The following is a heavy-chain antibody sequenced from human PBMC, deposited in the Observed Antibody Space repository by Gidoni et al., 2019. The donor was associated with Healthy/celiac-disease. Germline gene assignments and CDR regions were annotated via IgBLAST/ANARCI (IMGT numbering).Heavy chain of an antibody. J-gene: IGHJ4*02. V-gene: IGHV3-30*18. CDR2: ISYDGSNK. Sequence: QVQLVESGGGVVQPGRSLRLSCAASGFTFSSYGMPWVRQAPGKGLEWVAVISYDGSNKYYADSVKGRFTISRDNSKNTLYLQMNSLRAEDTAVYYCAKEGRGAYCGGDCYSRTDFDYWGQGTLVTVSS. CDR1: GFTFSSYG. CDR3: AKEGRGAYCGGDCYSRTDFDY. D-gene: IGHD2-21*02.